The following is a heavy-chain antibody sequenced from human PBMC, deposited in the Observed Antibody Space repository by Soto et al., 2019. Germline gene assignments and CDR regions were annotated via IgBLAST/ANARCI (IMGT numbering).Heavy chain of an antibody. CDR3: ARDPHYDILTGYATYYYGMDV. J-gene: IGHJ6*02. CDR2: INPSGGST. V-gene: IGHV1-46*01. D-gene: IGHD3-9*01. CDR1: GYTLTELS. Sequence: ASVKVSCKVSGYTLTELSMHWVRQAPGKGLEWMGIINPSGGSTSYAQKFQGRVTMTRDTSTSTVYMELSSLRSEDTAVYYCARDPHYDILTGYATYYYGMDVWGQGTTVTVSS.